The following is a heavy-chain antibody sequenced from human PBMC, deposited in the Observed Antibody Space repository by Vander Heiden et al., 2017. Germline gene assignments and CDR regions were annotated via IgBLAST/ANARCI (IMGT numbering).Heavy chain of an antibody. Sequence: QVQLQESGPGLVKPSETLSLTCTVSGGSISSYHWSWIRQPPGKGLEWIGYIYYSGSTNYNPSLKSRVTISVDTSKNQFSLKLSSVTAADTAVYYCAGGDYYYYGMDVWGQGTTVTVSS. V-gene: IGHV4-59*01. D-gene: IGHD3-16*01. CDR1: GGSISSYH. CDR2: IYYSGST. J-gene: IGHJ6*02. CDR3: AGGDYYYYGMDV.